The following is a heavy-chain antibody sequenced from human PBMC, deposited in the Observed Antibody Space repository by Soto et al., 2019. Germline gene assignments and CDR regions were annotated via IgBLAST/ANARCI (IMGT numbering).Heavy chain of an antibody. Sequence: EVQLVESGGGLIQPGGSLRLSCAASGFTVSSNYMNWVRQAPGKGLEWVSVIYSGGSTYYADSVKGRFTISRDNSKNTLYLQMNSLRAEDTAVYYCARSQRRATGTFDYWGQGTLVTVSS. D-gene: IGHD5-12*01. J-gene: IGHJ4*02. CDR3: ARSQRRATGTFDY. CDR1: GFTVSSNY. CDR2: IYSGGST. V-gene: IGHV3-53*01.